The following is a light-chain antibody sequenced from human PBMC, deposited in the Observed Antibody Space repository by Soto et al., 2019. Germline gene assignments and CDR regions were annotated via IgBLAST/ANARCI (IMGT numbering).Light chain of an antibody. CDR3: TQQKQFPFT. J-gene: IGKJ4*01. V-gene: IGKV2-24*01. Sequence: IAVTQTPLSSPATLGHPATISVKPLQRLVHSDGKTYLSWVQQRPGQPPRLLIYKVSNRFSGVPDRFTGSGAGTDFTLKISRVAAEDVGTYYCTQQKQFPFTFGGGTKVDI. CDR2: KVS. CDR1: QRLVHSDGKTY.